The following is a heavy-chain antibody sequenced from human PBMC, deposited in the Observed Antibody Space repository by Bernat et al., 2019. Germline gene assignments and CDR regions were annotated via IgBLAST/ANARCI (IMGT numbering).Heavy chain of an antibody. Sequence: QVQLQQSGPGLVKPSQTLSLTCAISGDSVSSNSAAWNWIRQSPSRGLEWLGRTYYRSKWYNDYAVSVKSRITINPDTSKNQFSLQLNSVTAADTAVYYCARDDKEQLVRTYYNGMDVWGQGTTVTVSS. D-gene: IGHD6-6*01. J-gene: IGHJ6*02. CDR3: ARDDKEQLVRTYYNGMDV. CDR2: TYYRSKWYN. CDR1: GDSVSSNSAA. V-gene: IGHV6-1*01.